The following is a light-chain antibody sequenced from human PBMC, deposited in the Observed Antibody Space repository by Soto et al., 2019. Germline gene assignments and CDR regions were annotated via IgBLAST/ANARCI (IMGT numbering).Light chain of an antibody. CDR3: QKYNSAPQT. Sequence: DIQMTQSPSSLSASVGDRVTITCRASQGISNYLAWYQQKPGKVPKLLIHTASTLQSGVPSRFSGSGSGTDFSLTISSLQPEDVATYYCQKYNSAPQTFGQGTKVEIK. J-gene: IGKJ1*01. V-gene: IGKV1-27*01. CDR1: QGISNY. CDR2: TAS.